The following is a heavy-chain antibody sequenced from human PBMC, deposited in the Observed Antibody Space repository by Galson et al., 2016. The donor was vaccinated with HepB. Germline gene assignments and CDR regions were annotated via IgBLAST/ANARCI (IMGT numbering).Heavy chain of an antibody. D-gene: IGHD6-6*01. CDR1: GGSISSYY. Sequence: SETLSLTCTVSGGSISSYYWSWIRQPPGKGLEWIGYIYYSGSTNYNPSLKSRVTISVDTSKNQFSLKLSSVTAADTAVYYCARGLRLVSYYYYYYMDVWGKGTTVTVSS. J-gene: IGHJ6*03. V-gene: IGHV4-59*01. CDR3: ARGLRLVSYYYYYYMDV. CDR2: IYYSGST.